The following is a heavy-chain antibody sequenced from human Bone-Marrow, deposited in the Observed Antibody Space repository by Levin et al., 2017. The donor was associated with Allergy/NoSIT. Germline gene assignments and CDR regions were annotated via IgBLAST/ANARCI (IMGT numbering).Heavy chain of an antibody. CDR2: ISSRGTTM. J-gene: IGHJ6*02. V-gene: IGHV3-11*01. D-gene: IGHD1/OR15-1a*01. CDR3: ARDMNKAQYNYGMDV. CDR1: GFTLSDYY. Sequence: KPGGSLRLSCAASGFTLSDYYMSWIRQAPGKGLEWVSYISSRGTTMYLADSVKGRFTISRDNAKNSLSLQMNSLRADDTAVYYCARDMNKAQYNYGMDVWGQGTTVTVSS.